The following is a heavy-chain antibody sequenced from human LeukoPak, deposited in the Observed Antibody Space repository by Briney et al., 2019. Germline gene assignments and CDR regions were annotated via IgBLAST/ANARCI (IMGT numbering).Heavy chain of an antibody. CDR1: GFTFSSYW. Sequence: GGSLRLSCAASGFTFSSYWMNWARQAPGKGLEWVASINHNGNVNYYVDSVKGRFTISRDNAKNSLYLQMNSLRAEDTALYYCAKDIQYSTSSGFDYWGRGTLVTVSS. J-gene: IGHJ4*02. CDR2: INHNGNVN. V-gene: IGHV3-7*03. D-gene: IGHD6-6*01. CDR3: AKDIQYSTSSGFDY.